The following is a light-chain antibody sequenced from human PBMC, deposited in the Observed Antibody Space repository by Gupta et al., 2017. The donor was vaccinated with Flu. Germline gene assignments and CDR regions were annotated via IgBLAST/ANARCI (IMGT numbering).Light chain of an antibody. V-gene: IGKV1-9*01. CDR2: ATS. J-gene: IGKJ5*01. CDR1: RRNDNNL. CDR3: QHHNCPPRT. Sequence: RTTSSSRVSRRNDNNLLCWKQQTPGKAPNLLIYATSRVKSGVPRRFSGSGSGTEFTLTISGQQAEDFANYYCQHHNCPPRTFGQGTQVEIK.